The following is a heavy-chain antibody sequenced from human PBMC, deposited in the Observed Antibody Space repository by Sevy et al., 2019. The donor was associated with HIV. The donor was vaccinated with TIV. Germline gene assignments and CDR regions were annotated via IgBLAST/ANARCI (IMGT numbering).Heavy chain of an antibody. D-gene: IGHD3-10*01. CDR3: ARDHVKDGTGGDYYYHAMDV. V-gene: IGHV3-11*01. CDR1: GFTLSDYY. Sequence: GGSLRLSCTASGFTLSDYYISWIGQAPGKGLQWISYMSGSVDSGGGDPVYYADAGKGRFTISRDNAKNSLYLQMGSLRADDTAVYYCARDHVKDGTGGDYYYHAMDVWGRGTTVTVSS. J-gene: IGHJ6*02. CDR2: MSGSVDSGGGDPV.